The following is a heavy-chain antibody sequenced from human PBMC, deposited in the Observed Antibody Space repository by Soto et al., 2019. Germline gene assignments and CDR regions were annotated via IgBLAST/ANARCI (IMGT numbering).Heavy chain of an antibody. CDR2: IYSGGTK. CDR3: ARAPTITTNFDS. CDR1: GFTVSTNY. J-gene: IGHJ4*02. V-gene: IGHV3-53*01. Sequence: TGGSLRLSCVASGFTVSTNYLSWVRQAPGKGLEWVSIIYSGGTKKYADSVEGRFTISRDISKNTLYLQMDSLRAEDTAVYYCARAPTITTNFDSWGQGTLVTVSS. D-gene: IGHD4-4*01.